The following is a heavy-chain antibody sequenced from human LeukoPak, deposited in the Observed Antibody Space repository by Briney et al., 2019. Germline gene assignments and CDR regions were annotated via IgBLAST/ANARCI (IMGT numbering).Heavy chain of an antibody. CDR2: INHSGST. CDR3: ARGGCSYGYFWFDP. V-gene: IGHV4-34*01. J-gene: IGHJ5*02. D-gene: IGHD5-18*01. Sequence: SETLSLTCAVYGGSFSGYYWSWIRQPPGKGLEWIGEINHSGSTNYNPSLKSRVTISVDTSKNQFSLKLSSVTAADTAVYYCARGGCSYGYFWFDPWGQGTLVTVSS. CDR1: GGSFSGYY.